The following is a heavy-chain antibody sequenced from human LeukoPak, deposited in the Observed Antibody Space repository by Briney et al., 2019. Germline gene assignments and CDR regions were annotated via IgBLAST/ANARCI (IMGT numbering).Heavy chain of an antibody. J-gene: IGHJ6*03. CDR3: ARGLLPYYYYYMDV. CDR2: ISSSGSTI. D-gene: IGHD2-15*01. V-gene: IGHV3-11*01. CDR1: GFTFSDYY. Sequence: PGGSLTLSCAASGFTFSDYYMSWIRQAPGEGREWVSYISSSGSTIYYADSVKGRFTISRDNAKNSLYLQMNSLRAEDTAVYYCARGLLPYYYYYMDVWGKGTTVTVSS.